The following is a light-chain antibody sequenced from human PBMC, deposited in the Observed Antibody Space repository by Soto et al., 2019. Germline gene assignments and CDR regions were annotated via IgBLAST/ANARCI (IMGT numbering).Light chain of an antibody. CDR1: QSVTSTY. Sequence: VLTQSACTLSLSPGERATLSCRASQSVTSTYLAWYQQKPGQAPRLLIYGASSRATGVPDRFSGSLYGTDFNLTISRLETEDFAVYYCQQYGNSPLTFGGGTKVDIK. CDR2: GAS. V-gene: IGKV3-20*01. CDR3: QQYGNSPLT. J-gene: IGKJ4*01.